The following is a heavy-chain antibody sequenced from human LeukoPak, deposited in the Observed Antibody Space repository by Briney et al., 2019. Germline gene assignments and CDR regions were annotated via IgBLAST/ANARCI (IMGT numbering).Heavy chain of an antibody. D-gene: IGHD3-16*01. CDR1: GFTVSSNY. CDR2: IYSGGST. Sequence: QPGGSLRLSCAASGFTVSSNYMSWVRQAPGKGLEWVSVIYSGGSTYYADSVKGRFTISRDNSKNTLYLQMNSLRAEDTAVYYCARERGRLGPSDYFGYCGQGSLVTVSS. CDR3: ARERGRLGPSDYFGY. J-gene: IGHJ4*02. V-gene: IGHV3-66*01.